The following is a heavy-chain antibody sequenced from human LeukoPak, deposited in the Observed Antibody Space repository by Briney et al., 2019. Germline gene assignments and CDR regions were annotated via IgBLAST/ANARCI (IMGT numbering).Heavy chain of an antibody. D-gene: IGHD5-24*01. Sequence: GGSLRLSCAASGFTFGSYSMNWVRQAPGKGLEWVSSISSSSSYIYYADSVKGRFTISRDNAKNSLYLQMNSLRAEDSAVYYCARDEYGYNYKAYWGQGTLVTVSS. CDR2: ISSSSSYI. CDR1: GFTFGSYS. CDR3: ARDEYGYNYKAY. V-gene: IGHV3-21*01. J-gene: IGHJ4*02.